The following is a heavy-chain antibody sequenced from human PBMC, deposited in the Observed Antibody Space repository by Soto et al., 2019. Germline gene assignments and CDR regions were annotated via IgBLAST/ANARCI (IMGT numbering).Heavy chain of an antibody. D-gene: IGHD3-9*01. J-gene: IGHJ4*02. CDR2: ISYDGSDK. V-gene: IGHV3-30*18. Sequence: GGSLRLSCVASGFTFSSFGMHWVRQAPGKGPEGVAVISYDGSDKYYADSVKGLFSISRDNTKNTLYLQMNSLRAEDTSVYYLAKNQGLRAWPLDADFDSRGEGTLVTVSS. CDR1: GFTFSSFG. CDR3: AKNQGLRAWPLDADFDS.